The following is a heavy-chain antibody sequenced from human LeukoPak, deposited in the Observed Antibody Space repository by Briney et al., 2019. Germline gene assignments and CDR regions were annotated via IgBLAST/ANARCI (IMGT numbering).Heavy chain of an antibody. CDR2: ISHHGSDQ. CDR3: AAQPCSVGRCYLDY. D-gene: IGHD2-15*01. J-gene: IGHJ4*02. V-gene: IGHV3-30*03. Sequence: GGSLRLSCAASGFTFSHYGMHWVRQAPGKGLEWVAVISHHGSDQYYADSVKGRFTISRDNSKNTLYLQMNSLGAEDTAVYYCAAQPCSVGRCYLDYWGQGTLVTVSS. CDR1: GFTFSHYG.